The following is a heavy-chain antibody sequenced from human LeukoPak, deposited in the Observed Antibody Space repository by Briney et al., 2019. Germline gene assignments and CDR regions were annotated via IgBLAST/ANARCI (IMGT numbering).Heavy chain of an antibody. CDR2: VSGSGDTT. J-gene: IGHJ5*02. CDR1: GFTFSSYA. V-gene: IGHV3-23*01. CDR3: AKLAVYDILTGYYKNWFDP. D-gene: IGHD3-9*01. Sequence: GGSLRLSCVASGFTFSSYAMTWVRQAPGKGLEWVSGVSGSGDTTYYADSVRGRFTISRENSKNILYLQMNSLRAEDTALYFCAKLAVYDILTGYYKNWFDPWGQGTLVSVSS.